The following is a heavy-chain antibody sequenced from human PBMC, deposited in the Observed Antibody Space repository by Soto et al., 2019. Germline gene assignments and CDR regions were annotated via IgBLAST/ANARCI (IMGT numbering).Heavy chain of an antibody. V-gene: IGHV4-59*01. D-gene: IGHD2-2*02. J-gene: IGHJ4*02. CDR1: GGSIRSSYY. CDR2: IFYSGIT. CDR3: ARQDTHYYFDY. Sequence: QVQLQESGPGLVKPSETLSLTCTVSGGSIRSSYYWSWVRQPPGKGLEWIGSIFYSGITNYNPSLKSRVTTSLDTSKNQFSLKLSSVTAADTAVYYCARQDTHYYFDYWGQGTLATVSS.